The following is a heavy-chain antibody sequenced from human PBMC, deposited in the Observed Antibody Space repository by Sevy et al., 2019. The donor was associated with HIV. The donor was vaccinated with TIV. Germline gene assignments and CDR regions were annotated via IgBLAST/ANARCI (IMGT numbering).Heavy chain of an antibody. Sequence: GGSLRLSCVASGFTFSTYWMNWVRQAPGKGLDWVSIIYSDGSTKYADALKGRFTISRDNSKNTMYLQMNSLRVEDTAVYYCARGGTIFGLVRHYFDYWGQGTLVTVSS. J-gene: IGHJ4*02. CDR2: IYSDGST. D-gene: IGHD3-3*01. CDR3: ARGGTIFGLVRHYFDY. V-gene: IGHV3-66*01. CDR1: GFTFSTYW.